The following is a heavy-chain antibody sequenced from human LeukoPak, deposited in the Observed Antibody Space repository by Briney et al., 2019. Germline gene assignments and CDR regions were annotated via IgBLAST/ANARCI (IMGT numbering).Heavy chain of an antibody. CDR3: AKENHIDYYGSGSYYTSFDY. CDR2: ISYDGSNK. CDR1: GFTFSSYG. V-gene: IGHV3-30*18. J-gene: IGHJ4*02. Sequence: PGGSLRLSCAASGFTFSSYGMHWVRQAPGKGLEWVAVISYDGSNKYYADSVKGRFTISRDNSKNTLYLQMNSLRAEDTAVYYCAKENHIDYYGSGSYYTSFDYWGQGTLVTVSS. D-gene: IGHD3-10*01.